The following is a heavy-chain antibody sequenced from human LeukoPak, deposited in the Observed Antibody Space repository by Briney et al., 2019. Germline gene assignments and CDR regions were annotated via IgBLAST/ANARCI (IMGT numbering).Heavy chain of an antibody. CDR3: SASRPHYGDYYGLDV. Sequence: PGRSLRLSCAASGFTFSSYGMHWVRQAPGKGLEWVAVIWYDGSNKYYADSVKGRFTISRDNSKNTLYLQMNSLRTEDTAVYFCSASRPHYGDYYGLDVWGHGTTVTVSS. V-gene: IGHV3-33*01. CDR1: GFTFSSYG. CDR2: IWYDGSNK. D-gene: IGHD4/OR15-4a*01. J-gene: IGHJ6*02.